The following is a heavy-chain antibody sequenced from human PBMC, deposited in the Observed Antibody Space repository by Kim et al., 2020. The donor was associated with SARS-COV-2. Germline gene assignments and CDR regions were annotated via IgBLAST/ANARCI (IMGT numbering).Heavy chain of an antibody. V-gene: IGHV3-21*01. CDR2: ISSGSDYI. CDR3: ARGGRTFYNDNDAFDV. J-gene: IGHJ3*01. Sequence: GGSLRLSCAASGFTFNNYIINWVRQTPGKGLEWLSFISSGSDYIYYADSVKGRFTISRDNAENSVFLQMHNLRAEDTAIYYCARGGRTFYNDNDAFDVWGQGTMVTVSS. D-gene: IGHD1-1*01. CDR1: GFTFNNYI.